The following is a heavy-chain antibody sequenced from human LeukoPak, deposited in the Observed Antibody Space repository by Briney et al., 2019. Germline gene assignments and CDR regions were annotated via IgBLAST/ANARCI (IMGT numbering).Heavy chain of an antibody. D-gene: IGHD3-16*01. CDR3: AVITLAPH. J-gene: IGHJ4*02. Sequence: SETLSLTCAVYGGSFSGYYWSWIRQPPGKGLEWIGEINHSGSTNYNPSLKSRVTISVDTSKNQFSLKLSSVTAADTAVYYCAVITLAPHWGQGTLVTVSS. CDR2: INHSGST. CDR1: GGSFSGYY. V-gene: IGHV4-34*01.